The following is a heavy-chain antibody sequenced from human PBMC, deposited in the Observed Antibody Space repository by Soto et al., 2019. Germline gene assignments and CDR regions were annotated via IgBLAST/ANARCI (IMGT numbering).Heavy chain of an antibody. D-gene: IGHD2-2*01. CDR3: ARAKGKVTSFDY. Sequence: SETLSLTCTVSGGSISSYYWSWIRQPPGKGLEWIGYIYYSGSTNYNPSLKSRVTISVDTSKNQFSLKLSSVTAADTAVYYCARAKGKVTSFDYWGQGTLVTVSS. CDR2: IYYSGST. CDR1: GGSISSYY. V-gene: IGHV4-59*01. J-gene: IGHJ4*02.